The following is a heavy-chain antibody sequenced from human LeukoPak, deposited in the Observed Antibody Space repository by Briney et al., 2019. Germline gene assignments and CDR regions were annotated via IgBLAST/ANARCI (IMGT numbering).Heavy chain of an antibody. CDR2: IIPIFGTA. Sequence: SVKVSCKASGYTFTGYYMHWVRQAPGQGLEWMGGIIPIFGTANYAQKFQGRVTITADESTSTAYMELSSLRSEDTAVYYCARSVRGDYYYYGMDVWGQGTTVTVSS. D-gene: IGHD3-10*01. CDR1: GYTFTGYY. J-gene: IGHJ6*02. V-gene: IGHV1-69*13. CDR3: ARSVRGDYYYYGMDV.